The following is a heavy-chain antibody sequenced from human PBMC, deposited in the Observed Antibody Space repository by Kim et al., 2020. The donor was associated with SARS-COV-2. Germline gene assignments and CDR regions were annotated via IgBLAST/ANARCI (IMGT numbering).Heavy chain of an antibody. Sequence: FQGKVTMTEDTSTDTAYMELSSLRSEDTAVYYCATRMVRGVIIPEDAFDIWGQGTMVTVSS. J-gene: IGHJ3*02. CDR3: ATRMVRGVIIPEDAFDI. V-gene: IGHV1-24*01. D-gene: IGHD3-10*01.